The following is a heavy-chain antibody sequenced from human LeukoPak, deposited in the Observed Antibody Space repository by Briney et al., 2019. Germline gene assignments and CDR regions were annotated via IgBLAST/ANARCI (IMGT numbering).Heavy chain of an antibody. V-gene: IGHV3-66*01. CDR3: AKSILGTAGLLDN. CDR1: GFTVSSNY. D-gene: IGHD5-18*01. J-gene: IGHJ4*02. Sequence: PGGSLRLSCAASGFTVSSNYMSWVRQAPGKGLEWVSVIYSGGSTYYADSVKGRFTISRDNSKNTLYLQMNSLRAEDTAVYYCAKSILGTAGLLDNWGQGTLVTVSS. CDR2: IYSGGST.